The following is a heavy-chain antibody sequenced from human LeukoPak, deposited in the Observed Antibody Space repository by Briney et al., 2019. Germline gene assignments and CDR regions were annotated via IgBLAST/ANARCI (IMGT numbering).Heavy chain of an antibody. CDR2: IKQDGSEK. CDR3: ERDHNYGGY. CDR1: GFTFSHYW. J-gene: IGHJ4*02. V-gene: IGHV3-7*01. Sequence: HPGGSLRLSCSASGFTFSHYWMSWVRQAPGKGLEWVANIKQDGSEKYYVDSVKGRFTISRDNAKNSLYLQMNSLRAEDTAVYYCERDHNYGGYWGQGTLVNVSS.